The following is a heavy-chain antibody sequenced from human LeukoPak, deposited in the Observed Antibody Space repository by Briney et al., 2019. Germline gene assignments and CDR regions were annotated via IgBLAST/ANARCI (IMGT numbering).Heavy chain of an antibody. CDR2: VLYDGSNK. CDR3: VRDNYGGILDF. Sequence: PGGSLRLSCAASGFTFTRYPMHWVRQAPGKGLEWVAVVLYDGSNKYYADSVKGRFTLSRDNSKNTLSLQMNTLRADDTAVYYCVRDNYGGILDFWGQGTLVTVSS. CDR1: GFTFTRYP. J-gene: IGHJ4*02. D-gene: IGHD2-21*01. V-gene: IGHV3-30*04.